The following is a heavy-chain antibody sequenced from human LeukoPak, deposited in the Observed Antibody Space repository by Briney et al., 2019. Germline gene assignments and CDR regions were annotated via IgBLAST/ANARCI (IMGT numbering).Heavy chain of an antibody. D-gene: IGHD4-17*01. V-gene: IGHV1-8*01. CDR2: MNPNSGNT. J-gene: IGHJ4*02. Sequence: ASVKVSCKASGYTFTSYDINWVRQATGQGLEWKGWMNPNSGNTGYAQKFQGRVTMTRNTSISTAYMELSGLRSEDTAVYYCARGLDYGETYDYWGQGTLVTVSS. CDR1: GYTFTSYD. CDR3: ARGLDYGETYDY.